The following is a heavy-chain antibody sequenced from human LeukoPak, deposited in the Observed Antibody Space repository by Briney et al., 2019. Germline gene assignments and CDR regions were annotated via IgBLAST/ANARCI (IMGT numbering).Heavy chain of an antibody. Sequence: ASVKVSCKASGYTFTSYGFSWVRQAPGQGLEWMGIINPSGGSTSYAQKFQGRVTMTRDTSTSTVYMEVSSLRSEDTAVYYCARKAGGSYRLDYWGQGTLVTVSS. CDR1: GYTFTSYG. D-gene: IGHD1-26*01. J-gene: IGHJ4*02. CDR2: INPSGGST. CDR3: ARKAGGSYRLDY. V-gene: IGHV1-46*01.